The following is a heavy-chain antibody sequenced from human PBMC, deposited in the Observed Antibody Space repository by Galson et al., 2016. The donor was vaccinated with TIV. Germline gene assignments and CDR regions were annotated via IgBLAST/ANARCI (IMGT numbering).Heavy chain of an antibody. Sequence: SVKVSCKASGYIFNNFGVSWVRQAPGQGLEWMAWISVYNGNTNYAQSLQGRVTLTTDTSTSPAYMELRSRRSDDTAGYQCARDTPSLLAAATMDYWGQGTLVTVSS. D-gene: IGHD6-25*01. CDR2: ISVYNGNT. CDR1: GYIFNNFG. V-gene: IGHV1-18*01. CDR3: ARDTPSLLAAATMDY. J-gene: IGHJ4*02.